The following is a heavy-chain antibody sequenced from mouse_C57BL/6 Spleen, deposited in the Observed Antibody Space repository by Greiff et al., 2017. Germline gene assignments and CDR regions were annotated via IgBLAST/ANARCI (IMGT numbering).Heavy chain of an antibody. CDR2: INPGSGGT. Sequence: VQLQQSGAELVRPGTSVKVSCKASGYAFTNYLIEWVKQRPGQGLEWIGVINPGSGGTNYNEKFKGKATLTADKSSSTAYMQLSSLTSEDSAVYFCARDSKKSFYFDYWGQGTTLTVSS. D-gene: IGHD2-5*01. V-gene: IGHV1-54*01. J-gene: IGHJ2*01. CDR1: GYAFTNYL. CDR3: ARDSKKSFYFDY.